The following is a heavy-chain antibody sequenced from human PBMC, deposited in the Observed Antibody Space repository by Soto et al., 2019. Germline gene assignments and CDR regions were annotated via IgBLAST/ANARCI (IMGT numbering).Heavy chain of an antibody. CDR1: TFNFTHYT. Sequence: GGSLRLSCAGSTFNFTHYTLSWVRQASGKGLEWVSSISATNTYIFYADSVKGRFTISRDNAKKSVSLQVSSLRAQDTALYYCARVNSATGSMHFDHWGQGTLVTVSS. V-gene: IGHV3-21*01. D-gene: IGHD3-9*01. CDR2: ISATNTYI. J-gene: IGHJ4*02. CDR3: ARVNSATGSMHFDH.